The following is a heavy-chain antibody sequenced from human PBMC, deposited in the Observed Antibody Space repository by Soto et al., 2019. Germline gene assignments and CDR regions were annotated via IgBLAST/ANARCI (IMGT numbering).Heavy chain of an antibody. CDR1: GYSFTDYD. Sequence: QVHLVQSGAEVKKPGASVKVSCKASGYSFTDYDMHWVRQAPGQGLEWMGWINTKTGGTNYAQRVQGRVTMTGDTAINTAYMDLSRLRSDNTAVYYCVRAGHTGGVDPWGQGTVVTGSS. J-gene: IGHJ5*02. V-gene: IGHV1-2*02. CDR3: VRAGHTGGVDP. CDR2: INTKTGGT. D-gene: IGHD1-26*01.